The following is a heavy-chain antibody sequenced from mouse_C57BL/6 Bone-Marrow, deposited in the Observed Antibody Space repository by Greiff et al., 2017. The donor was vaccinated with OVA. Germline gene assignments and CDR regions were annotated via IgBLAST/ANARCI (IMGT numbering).Heavy chain of an antibody. Sequence: VQLQQSGPELVKPGASVKISCKASGYAFSSSWMNWVKQRPGKGLAWIGRLYPGDGDTNYNGKFKGKATLTADKSSSTAYMQLSSLSSEDSAVYFGARVITTVVDYYAMDYWGQGTSVTVSS. CDR2: LYPGDGDT. V-gene: IGHV1-82*01. CDR1: GYAFSSSW. D-gene: IGHD1-1*01. CDR3: ARVITTVVDYYAMDY. J-gene: IGHJ4*01.